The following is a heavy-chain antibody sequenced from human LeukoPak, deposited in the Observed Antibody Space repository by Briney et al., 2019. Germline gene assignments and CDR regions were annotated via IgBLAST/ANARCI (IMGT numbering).Heavy chain of an antibody. CDR3: ARLRRVTVATYNYYYLDL. V-gene: IGHV4-59*01. D-gene: IGHD6-19*01. CDR1: GGFISPDY. Sequence: SETLSLTCTVSGGFISPDYWGWIRQPPGKGLEWIAYVYYTGTTNFNPSLKSRFSISVDASRNQLSLRLTSVTAADTAVYYCARLRRVTVATYNYYYLDLWGRGTLVTVSS. J-gene: IGHJ2*01. CDR2: VYYTGTT.